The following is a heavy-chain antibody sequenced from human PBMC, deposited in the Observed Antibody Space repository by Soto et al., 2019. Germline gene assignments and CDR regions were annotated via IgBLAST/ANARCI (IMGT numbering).Heavy chain of an antibody. CDR1: GFTFSRYA. CDR3: ARNPSIAAAGPTFQCDY. J-gene: IGHJ4*02. Sequence: QVQLVESGGGVVQPGRSLRLSCAVSGFTFSRYAMHWVRQAPGKGLEWVAVISYDGSNKYYADSVKGRFTISRDNSKNALYLQRNSLRAEDTAVYYCARNPSIAAAGPTFQCDYWGQGTLVTVSS. V-gene: IGHV3-30-3*01. CDR2: ISYDGSNK. D-gene: IGHD6-13*01.